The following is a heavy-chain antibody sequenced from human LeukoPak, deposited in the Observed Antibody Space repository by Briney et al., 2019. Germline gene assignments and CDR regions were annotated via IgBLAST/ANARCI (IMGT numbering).Heavy chain of an antibody. CDR3: ARVPPRGKYYYMDV. D-gene: IGHD1-1*01. V-gene: IGHV3-13*01. J-gene: IGHJ6*03. Sequence: GGSLRLSCAASGFTFSSFDMHWVRQPTGQGLEWVSTIGTASDTYYPGSVEGRFTLSRDNAKNSLYLQMNSLTAGDTAVYNCARVPPRGKYYYMDVWGKGTTVTVSS. CDR1: GFTFSSFD. CDR2: IGTASDT.